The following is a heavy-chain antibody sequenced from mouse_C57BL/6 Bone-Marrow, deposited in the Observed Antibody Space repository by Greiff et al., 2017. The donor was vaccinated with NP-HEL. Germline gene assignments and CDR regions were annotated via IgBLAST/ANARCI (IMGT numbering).Heavy chain of an antibody. D-gene: IGHD1-1*01. J-gene: IGHJ4*01. Sequence: QVQLQQSGAELMKPGASVKLSCKATGYTFTGYWREWVKQRPGHGLEWIGEILPGSGSTNYNEKFKGKATFTADTCSNTAYMQISSLTTEDSAIYYCAREDYYYGSSYRYYAMDYWGQGTSVTVSS. CDR1: GYTFTGYW. CDR3: AREDYYYGSSYRYYAMDY. V-gene: IGHV1-9*01. CDR2: ILPGSGST.